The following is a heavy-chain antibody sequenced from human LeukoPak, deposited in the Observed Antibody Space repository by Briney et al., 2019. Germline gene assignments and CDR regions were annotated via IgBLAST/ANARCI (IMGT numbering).Heavy chain of an antibody. CDR1: GFTFSSYA. CDR2: ISGSGGST. CDR3: ARDWGMTTVERVDN. D-gene: IGHD4-11*01. V-gene: IGHV3-23*01. J-gene: IGHJ4*02. Sequence: PGGSLRLSCAASGFTFSSYAMSWVRQAPGKGLEWVSAISGSGGSTYYADSVKGRFTISRDNSKNTLYLQMNGLRAEDTAVYFCARDWGMTTVERVDNWGQGTLVTVSS.